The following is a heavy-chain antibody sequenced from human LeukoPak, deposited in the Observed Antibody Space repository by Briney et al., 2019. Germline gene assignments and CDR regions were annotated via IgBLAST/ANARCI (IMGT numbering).Heavy chain of an antibody. Sequence: SETLSLTCAVYGGSFSGYYWSWIRQPPGKGLEWIGEINHSGSTNYNPSLKSRVTISVDTSKNQFSLKLSSVTAADTAVYYCAGDSSGYYYRAYDIWGQGTMVTVSS. CDR3: AGDSSGYYYRAYDI. J-gene: IGHJ3*02. V-gene: IGHV4-34*01. CDR1: GGSFSGYY. D-gene: IGHD3-22*01. CDR2: INHSGST.